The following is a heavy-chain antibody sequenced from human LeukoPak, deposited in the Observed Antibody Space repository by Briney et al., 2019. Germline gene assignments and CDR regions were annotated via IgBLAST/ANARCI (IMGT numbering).Heavy chain of an antibody. CDR2: ISSSGSTI. V-gene: IGHV3-11*04. CDR1: GFTFSDYY. Sequence: GRSLRLSCAASGFTFSDYYMSWIRQAPGKGLEWVSYISSSGSTIYYADSVKGRFTISRDNAKNSLYLQMNSLRAEDTAVYYCARDSYYGSGSYPQGYGMDVWGKGTTVTVSS. J-gene: IGHJ6*04. D-gene: IGHD3-10*01. CDR3: ARDSYYGSGSYPQGYGMDV.